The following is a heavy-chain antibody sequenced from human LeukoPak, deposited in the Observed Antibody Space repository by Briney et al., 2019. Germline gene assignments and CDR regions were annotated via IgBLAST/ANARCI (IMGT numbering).Heavy chain of an antibody. Sequence: GGSLRLSCAASGFTLSNAWMSWVRQAPGKGLEWVSAISDTGNTYHADSVKGRFTISRDSSKNTLFLQMNRLRPEDAAVYYCAKAPVTTCRGAFCYPFDYWGLGTLVTVSS. CDR1: GFTLSNAW. CDR3: AKAPVTTCRGAFCYPFDY. V-gene: IGHV3-53*01. CDR2: ISDTGNT. J-gene: IGHJ4*02. D-gene: IGHD2-15*01.